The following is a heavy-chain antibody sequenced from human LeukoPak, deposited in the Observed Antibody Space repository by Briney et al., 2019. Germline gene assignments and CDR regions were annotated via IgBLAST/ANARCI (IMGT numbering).Heavy chain of an antibody. CDR2: IKQDGSVK. CDR3: ARVGYVAAFDI. J-gene: IGHJ3*02. CDR1: GFTFSSYW. V-gene: IGHV3-7*01. D-gene: IGHD5-12*01. Sequence: GGSLRLSCAASGFTFSSYWMSWVRQAPGKGLEWVANIKQDGSVKYYVDSVKGRFTISRDNAKNSLYLQMNSLRAEDTAVYYCARVGYVAAFDIWGQGTMVTVSS.